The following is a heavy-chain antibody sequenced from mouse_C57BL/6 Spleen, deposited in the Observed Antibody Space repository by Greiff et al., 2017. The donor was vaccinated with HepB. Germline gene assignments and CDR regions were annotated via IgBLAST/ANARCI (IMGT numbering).Heavy chain of an antibody. CDR2: IDPSDSYT. V-gene: IGHV1-50*01. Sequence: VQLQQSGAELVKPGASVKLSCKASGYTFTSYWMQWVKQRPGQGLEWIGEIDPSDSYTNYNQKFKGKATLTVDKSSSTAYMQLSSLTSEDSAVYYCARDTTVVGKYFDVWGTGTTVTVSS. J-gene: IGHJ1*03. CDR1: GYTFTSYW. D-gene: IGHD1-1*01. CDR3: ARDTTVVGKYFDV.